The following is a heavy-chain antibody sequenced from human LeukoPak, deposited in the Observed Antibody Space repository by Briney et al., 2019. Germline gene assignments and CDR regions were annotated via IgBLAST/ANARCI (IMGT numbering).Heavy chain of an antibody. CDR1: GGSISSSSYD. D-gene: IGHD3-22*01. CDR2: IYYSGST. V-gene: IGHV4-30-4*08. J-gene: IGHJ3*02. Sequence: PSETLSLTCTVSGGSISSSSYDWGWIRQPPGKGLEWIGYIYYSGSTYYNPSLKSRVTISVDTSKNQFSLKLSSVTAADTAVYYCARAYYYDSSGYYFLSAFDIWGQGTMVTVSS. CDR3: ARAYYYDSSGYYFLSAFDI.